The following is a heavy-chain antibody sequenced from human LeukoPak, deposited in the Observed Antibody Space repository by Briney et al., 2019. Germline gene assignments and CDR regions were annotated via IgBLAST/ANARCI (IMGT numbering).Heavy chain of an antibody. CDR2: ISGYNGDT. CDR3: ARDSVYCSGTSCLYYFDY. Sequence: APVKVSSKASGYSFTNYGTSWVRQAPGQGLEWMGWISGYNGDTNYAQNLQGRVTMTTDTSTSTAYMELRSLRSDDTAVYYCARDSVYCSGTSCLYYFDYWGQGTLVTVSS. CDR1: GYSFTNYG. V-gene: IGHV1-18*01. D-gene: IGHD2-2*01. J-gene: IGHJ4*02.